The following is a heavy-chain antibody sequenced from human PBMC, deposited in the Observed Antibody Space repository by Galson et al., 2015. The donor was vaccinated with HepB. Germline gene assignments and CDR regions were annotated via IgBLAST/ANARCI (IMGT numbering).Heavy chain of an antibody. CDR2: IIPILGIA. CDR1: GGTFSSYA. CDR3: ARDKDGSGSYYYGMDV. Sequence: SVKVSCKASGGTFSSYAISWVRQAPGQGLEWMGRIIPILGIANYAQKFQGRVTITADKSTSTAYMELSSLRSEDTAVYYCARDKDGSGSYYYGMDVWGQGTTVTVSS. J-gene: IGHJ6*02. V-gene: IGHV1-69*04. D-gene: IGHD2-15*01.